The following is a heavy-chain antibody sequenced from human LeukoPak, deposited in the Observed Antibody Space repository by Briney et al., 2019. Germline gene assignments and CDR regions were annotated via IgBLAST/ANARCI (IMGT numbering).Heavy chain of an antibody. CDR3: VFYYFDY. CDR1: RFTFSIYG. Sequence: PGGSLRLSCAASRFTFSIYGMHWVRQAPGKGLEWVAVISYDGSNKYYADSVKGRFTISRDNSKNTLYLQMNSLRAEDTAVYYCVFYYFDYWGQGTLVTVSS. J-gene: IGHJ4*02. CDR2: ISYDGSNK. V-gene: IGHV3-30*03.